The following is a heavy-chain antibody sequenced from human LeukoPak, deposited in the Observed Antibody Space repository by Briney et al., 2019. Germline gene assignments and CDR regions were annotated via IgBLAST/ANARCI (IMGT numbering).Heavy chain of an antibody. CDR3: AREVVRGVRSLYYFDY. CDR1: GYTFTGYY. V-gene: IGHV1-2*02. J-gene: IGHJ4*02. Sequence: ASVRVSCKASGYTFTGYYMHWVRQAPGQGLEWMGWINPNSGGTNYAQKFLGRVTMTRDTSISTAYMELSRLRSDDTAVYYCAREVVRGVRSLYYFDYWGQGTLVTVSS. D-gene: IGHD3-10*01. CDR2: INPNSGGT.